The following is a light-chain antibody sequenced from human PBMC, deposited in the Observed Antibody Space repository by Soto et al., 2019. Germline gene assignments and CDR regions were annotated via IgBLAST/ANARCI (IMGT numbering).Light chain of an antibody. CDR1: QSVGSNK. CDR3: QQYGSSTAT. Sequence: ETVLTQSPATVPLSPGDRATLPCRASQSVGSNKLAWYQQKPGQAPRLLIYAASSRATGIPDRFSGSGSGTDFTLTISRLEPEDFAVYYCQQYGSSTATFGQGTKVDI. V-gene: IGKV3-20*01. CDR2: AAS. J-gene: IGKJ1*01.